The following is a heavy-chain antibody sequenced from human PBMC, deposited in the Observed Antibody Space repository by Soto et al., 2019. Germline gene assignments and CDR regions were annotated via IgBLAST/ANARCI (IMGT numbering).Heavy chain of an antibody. J-gene: IGHJ4*02. Sequence: QLQLHESGSGLVKPSQTLSLTCTVSGASITYGGYAWSWIRQTPGKGLEWIGYINHLETTFYNPSFESRLSLSIDRAKNQFSLNLNSMSAADRAVYFCSRGGGSDSFDYWGQGILVSGSS. D-gene: IGHD1-26*01. V-gene: IGHV4-30-2*01. CDR3: SRGGGSDSFDY. CDR2: INHLETT. CDR1: GASITYGGYA.